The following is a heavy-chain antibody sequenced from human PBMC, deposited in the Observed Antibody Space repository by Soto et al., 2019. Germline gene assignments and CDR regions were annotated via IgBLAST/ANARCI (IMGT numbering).Heavy chain of an antibody. CDR3: ARVERGTATTVVDAFDI. J-gene: IGHJ3*02. D-gene: IGHD1-1*01. CDR1: GGFVSSGSYY. Sequence: QVQLQQWGAGLLKPSETLSLTCAVYGGFVSSGSYYWSWIRQPPGKGLEWIGEMSHSGGTHFNPSFRSRVTISVDTSKNKFSLKMSSVTAADTALYYCARVERGTATTVVDAFDIWGPGTMVTVSS. CDR2: MSHSGGT. V-gene: IGHV4-34*01.